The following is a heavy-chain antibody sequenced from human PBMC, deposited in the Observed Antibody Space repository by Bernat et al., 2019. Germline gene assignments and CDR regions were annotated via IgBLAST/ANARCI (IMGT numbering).Heavy chain of an antibody. Sequence: EVQLVESGGGLVQPGRSLRLSCAASGFTFDDYAMHWVRQAPGKGLEWVSGISWNSGSIGYADSVKGRFTISRDNAKNSLYLQMNSLRAEDTALYYCASSNSDYWGQGTLVTVSS. J-gene: IGHJ4*02. D-gene: IGHD4-23*01. CDR1: GFTFDDYA. CDR2: ISWNSGSI. CDR3: ASSNSDY. V-gene: IGHV3-9*01.